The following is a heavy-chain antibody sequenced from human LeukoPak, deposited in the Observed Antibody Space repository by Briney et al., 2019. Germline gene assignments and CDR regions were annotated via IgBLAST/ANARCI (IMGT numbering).Heavy chain of an antibody. V-gene: IGHV1-8*01. D-gene: IGHD5-12*01. Sequence: ASVKVSCKASGYTFTSYDINWVRQATGQGLEWMGWMNPNSGNTGYAQKFQGRVTMTRNTSISAAYMELSSLRSEDTAVYYCARGRAGGYVYYYYMDVWGKGTTVTISS. CDR3: ARGRAGGYVYYYYMDV. CDR1: GYTFTSYD. CDR2: MNPNSGNT. J-gene: IGHJ6*03.